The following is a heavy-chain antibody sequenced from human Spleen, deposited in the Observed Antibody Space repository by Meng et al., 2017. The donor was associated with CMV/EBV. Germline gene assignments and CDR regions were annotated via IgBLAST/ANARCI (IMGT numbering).Heavy chain of an antibody. D-gene: IGHD3-16*02. CDR2: IYYSGST. Sequence: GSLRLSCTVSGGSISSYYWSWIRQPPGKGLEWIGYIYYSGSTNYNPSLKSRVTISVDTSKNQFSLKLSSVTAADTAVYYCAREEIMITFGGVIVITGAGYFDLWGRGTLVTVSS. CDR1: GGSISSYY. V-gene: IGHV4-59*12. CDR3: AREEIMITFGGVIVITGAGYFDL. J-gene: IGHJ2*01.